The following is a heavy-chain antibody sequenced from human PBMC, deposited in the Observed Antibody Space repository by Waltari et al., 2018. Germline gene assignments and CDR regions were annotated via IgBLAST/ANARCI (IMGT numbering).Heavy chain of an antibody. CDR3: AKEIYRIGRPCFDY. J-gene: IGHJ4*02. CDR1: GLTFSNYA. Sequence: QLLESGGGWRQAGGSLRLSGAAPGLTFSNYAMSWVRKAPGKGPEWVSGITSGGGDTYYTDSVRGRFTISRDNSKNTVYLQMNSLRHEDTAVYYCAKEIYRIGRPCFDYWGQGVRVTVSS. D-gene: IGHD6-19*01. V-gene: IGHV3-23*01. CDR2: ITSGGGDT.